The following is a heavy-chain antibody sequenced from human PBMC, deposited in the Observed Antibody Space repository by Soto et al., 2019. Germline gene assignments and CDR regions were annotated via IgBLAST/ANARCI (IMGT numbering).Heavy chain of an antibody. V-gene: IGHV3-53*01. D-gene: IGHD4-17*01. CDR2: IYSGGST. CDR1: GFTVSSNY. J-gene: IGHJ4*02. CDR3: ASRPNLYGDYGFESWFAY. Sequence: GGSLRLSCAASGFTVSSNYMSWVRQAPGKGLEWVSVIYSGGSTYYADSVKGRFTISRDNSKNTLYLQMNSLRAEDTAVYYCASRPNLYGDYGFESWFAYWGQGTLVTVSS.